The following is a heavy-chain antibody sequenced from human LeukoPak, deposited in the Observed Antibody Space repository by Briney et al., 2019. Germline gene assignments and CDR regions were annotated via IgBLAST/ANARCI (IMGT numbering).Heavy chain of an antibody. CDR1: GVTFSSYA. Sequence: PGGSLRLSCEASGVTFSSYAMSWVRQAPGKGLEWVSLIYSDGSTYYADSVKGRFTISRDKSKNTLYLQMNSLRAEDTAVYFCARDSTAYYYFDCWGQGTLVTVSS. CDR2: IYSDGST. V-gene: IGHV3-23*03. D-gene: IGHD3-22*01. CDR3: ARDSTAYYYFDC. J-gene: IGHJ4*02.